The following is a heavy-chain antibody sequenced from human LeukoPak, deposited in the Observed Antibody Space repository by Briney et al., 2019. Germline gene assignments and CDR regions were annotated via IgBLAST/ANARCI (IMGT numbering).Heavy chain of an antibody. J-gene: IGHJ6*03. V-gene: IGHV5-51*01. CDR2: ICPGDSDT. Sequence: RGESLKISCKGSGYSFSSYWIAWVRQMPGKGLEWMGIICPGDSDTRYSPSFQGQVTISADKSISTAYLKWSSLKASDSAMYYCARYPSFGVGSYFYYMDVWGKGTTVTVSS. D-gene: IGHD2-8*01. CDR1: GYSFSSYW. CDR3: ARYPSFGVGSYFYYMDV.